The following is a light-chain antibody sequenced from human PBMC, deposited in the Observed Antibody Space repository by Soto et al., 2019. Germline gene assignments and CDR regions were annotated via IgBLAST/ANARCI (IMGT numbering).Light chain of an antibody. CDR1: GSDVGAYNF. Sequence: QSALTQPASVSGSPGQSITISCTGTGSDVGAYNFVSWYQQHPGKAPKLMIYDVSNRPSGVGNRFSGSKSGNTASLTISGLQAEDEADYYCSSYTSPGGSNYLFGSGTKLTVL. CDR2: DVS. J-gene: IGLJ1*01. CDR3: SSYTSPGGSNYL. V-gene: IGLV2-14*01.